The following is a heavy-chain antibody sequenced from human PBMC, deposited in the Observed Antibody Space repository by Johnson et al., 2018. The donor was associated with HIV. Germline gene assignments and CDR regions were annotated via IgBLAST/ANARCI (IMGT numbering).Heavy chain of an antibody. CDR3: ARAGGTHFNFWSGYNREGDAFDI. Sequence: VQLVESGGGLVKPGGSLRLSCAASGFTFSNAWMSWVRQAPGKGLEWVSAISGSGGSTYYADSVKGRFTISRDNSKNTLYLQMNSLRAEDTAVYYCARAGGTHFNFWSGYNREGDAFDIWGQGTMVTVSS. J-gene: IGHJ3*02. CDR2: ISGSGGST. V-gene: IGHV3-23*04. D-gene: IGHD3-3*01. CDR1: GFTFSNAW.